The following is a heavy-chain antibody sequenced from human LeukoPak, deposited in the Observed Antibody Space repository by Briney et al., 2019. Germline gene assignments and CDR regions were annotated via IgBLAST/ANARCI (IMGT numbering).Heavy chain of an antibody. Sequence: GGSLRLSCAASGFTFSSYAMSWVRQAPGKGLEYVSAISSNGGSTYYANSVKGRFTISRDNSKNTLYLQMGSLRAEDMAVYYCARSSGGSKKGFLHWFDPWGQGTLVTVSS. V-gene: IGHV3-64*01. D-gene: IGHD3-3*01. CDR2: ISSNGGST. CDR1: GFTFSSYA. J-gene: IGHJ5*02. CDR3: ARSSGGSKKGFLHWFDP.